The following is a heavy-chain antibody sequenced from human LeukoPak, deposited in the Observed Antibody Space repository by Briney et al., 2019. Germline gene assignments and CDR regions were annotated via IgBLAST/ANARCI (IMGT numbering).Heavy chain of an antibody. CDR2: ISSSSSTI. J-gene: IGHJ5*02. CDR3: ASQYDFWSGYNWFDP. V-gene: IGHV3-48*01. D-gene: IGHD3-3*01. CDR1: GFTFSSYS. Sequence: GGSLRLSCAASGFTFSSYSMNWVRQAPGKGLEWVSYISSSSSTIYYADSVKGRFTISRDNAKNSLYLQMNSLRAEDTAVYYCASQYDFWSGYNWFDPWGQGTLVTVSS.